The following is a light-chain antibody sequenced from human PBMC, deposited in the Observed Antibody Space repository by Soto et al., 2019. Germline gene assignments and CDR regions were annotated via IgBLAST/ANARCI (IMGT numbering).Light chain of an antibody. CDR3: LQHNTYPRT. J-gene: IGKJ1*01. V-gene: IGKV1-17*03. Sequence: DIQMTQSPSAMSASVGDTVTITCRASQGISNYLAWFQQKPGKVPERLIFGASSLQSGVPSRFSGRGYGTEFTLTISSLQPEDFATYYCLQHNTYPRTFDQGTKVEVK. CDR1: QGISNY. CDR2: GAS.